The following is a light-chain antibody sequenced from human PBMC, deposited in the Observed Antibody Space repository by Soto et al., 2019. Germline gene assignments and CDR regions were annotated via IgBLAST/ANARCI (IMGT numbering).Light chain of an antibody. V-gene: IGLV1-44*01. Sequence: QSVLTQPPSASGTPGQRVTISCSGSSSNIGSNRVNWYQQLPGTAPKLLIYHNNQRPSGVPDRFSGSKSGTSASLAISGIQSDDEADYYCAAWDDRVNGVAFGGGTKVTVL. J-gene: IGLJ2*01. CDR3: AAWDDRVNGVA. CDR2: HNN. CDR1: SSNIGSNR.